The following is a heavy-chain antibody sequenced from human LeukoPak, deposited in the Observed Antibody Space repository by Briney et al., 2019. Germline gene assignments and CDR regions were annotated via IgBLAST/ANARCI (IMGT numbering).Heavy chain of an antibody. D-gene: IGHD3/OR15-3a*01. CDR1: GYTFTSYG. Sequence: ASVKVSCKASGYTFTSYGISWVRQAPGQGLEWMGWISAYNGNTNYAQKFQGRVTMTRDTSTSTVYMELSSLRSEDTAVYYCARDLGLDYWGQGTLVTVSS. CDR2: ISAYNGNT. J-gene: IGHJ4*02. V-gene: IGHV1-18*01. CDR3: ARDLGLDY.